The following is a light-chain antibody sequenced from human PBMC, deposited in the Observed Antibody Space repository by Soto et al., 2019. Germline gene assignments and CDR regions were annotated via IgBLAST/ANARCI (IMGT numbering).Light chain of an antibody. CDR2: AAF. J-gene: IGKJ1*01. CDR3: LQYYNLSWT. V-gene: IGKV1-6*01. CDR1: QDIRND. Sequence: IHMTQSPATLSVSVEDRVTITCRASQDIRNDLAWYQQRPGQAPHLLIFAAFNLQSGVPSRFSGGGSGTHFTLTISGLQPDDFANYYCLQYYNLSWTFGQGTKVDI.